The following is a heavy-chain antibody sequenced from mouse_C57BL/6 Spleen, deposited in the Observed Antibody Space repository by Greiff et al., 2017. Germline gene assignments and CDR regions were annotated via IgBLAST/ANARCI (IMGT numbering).Heavy chain of an antibody. CDR1: GYTFTSYW. V-gene: IGHV1-64*01. J-gene: IGHJ1*03. CDR3: ARFYDGYYWYFDV. CDR2: IHPNSGST. D-gene: IGHD2-3*01. Sequence: QVQLKQPGAELVKPGASVKLSCKASGYTFTSYWMHWVKQRPGPGLEWIGMIHPNSGSTNYNGKFKSKVTLTVDKSSITAYMQLSSRTSGDSAVYYCARFYDGYYWYFDVWGTGTTVTVSS.